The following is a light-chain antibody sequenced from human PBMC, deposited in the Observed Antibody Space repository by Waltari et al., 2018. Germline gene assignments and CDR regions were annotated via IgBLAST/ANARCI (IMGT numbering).Light chain of an antibody. Sequence: SYVLTQPPSVSVAPGQTARITCGGDRIGSKSVHWYQQKPGQAPVLVAFDDSDRPSGISERFSGSISGPTATLTISRVEAGDEADYYCQVWESSVVFGGGTKLTVL. J-gene: IGLJ2*01. CDR1: RIGSKS. V-gene: IGLV3-21*02. CDR2: DDS. CDR3: QVWESSVV.